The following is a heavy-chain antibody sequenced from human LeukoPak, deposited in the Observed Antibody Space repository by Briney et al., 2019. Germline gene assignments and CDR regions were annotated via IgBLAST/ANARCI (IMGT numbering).Heavy chain of an antibody. D-gene: IGHD2-15*01. CDR1: GYTFTSYG. V-gene: IGHV1-18*01. CDR2: ISAYNGNT. Sequence: ASVKVSCKASGYTFTSYGISWVRQAPGQGLEWMGWISAYNGNTNYAQKLQGRVNMTTDTSTSTAYMELRSLRSDDTAVYYCARDSYPYCSGGSCYQYYFDYWGQGTLVTVSS. CDR3: ARDSYPYCSGGSCYQYYFDY. J-gene: IGHJ4*02.